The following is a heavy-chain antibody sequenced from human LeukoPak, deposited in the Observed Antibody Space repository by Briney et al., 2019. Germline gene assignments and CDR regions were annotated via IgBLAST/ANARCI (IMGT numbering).Heavy chain of an antibody. CDR2: ISGSGGST. Sequence: PGGSLRLSCAASGFTFSSYAMSWVRQAPGKGLEWVSAISGSGGSTYYADSVKGRFTISRDNSKNTLYLQMNSLRAEDTAVYYCAKDRGIIQIAVAGTQHWGQGTLVTVSS. CDR3: AKDRGIIQIAVAGTQH. CDR1: GFTFSSYA. V-gene: IGHV3-23*01. J-gene: IGHJ4*02. D-gene: IGHD6-19*01.